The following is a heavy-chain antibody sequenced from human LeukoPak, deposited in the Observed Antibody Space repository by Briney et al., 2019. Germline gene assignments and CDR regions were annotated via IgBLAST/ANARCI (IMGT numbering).Heavy chain of an antibody. CDR2: ISWNSGSI. Sequence: GRSLRLSCAASGFTFDDYAMHWVRQAPGKGLEWVSGISWNSGSIGYADSVKGRFTISRDNSKNTLYLEMNSQRAEDTAVYYCAKGYSSGWYYFDYWGQGTLVTVSS. D-gene: IGHD6-19*01. J-gene: IGHJ4*02. CDR1: GFTFDDYA. CDR3: AKGYSSGWYYFDY. V-gene: IGHV3-9*01.